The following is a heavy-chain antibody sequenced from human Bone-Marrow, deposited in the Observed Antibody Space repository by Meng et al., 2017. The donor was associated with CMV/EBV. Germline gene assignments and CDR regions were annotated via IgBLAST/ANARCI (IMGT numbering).Heavy chain of an antibody. V-gene: IGHV4-59*01. Sequence: SETLSLTCTVSGGSISSYYWSWIRQPPGKGLEWIGYIYYSGSTNYNPSLKSRVTISVDTSKNQFSLKLSSVTAADTAVYYCARSHYYDFWSDWYAWGQGTLVTVYS. CDR1: GGSISSYY. CDR2: IYYSGST. J-gene: IGHJ5*02. CDR3: ARSHYYDFWSDWYA. D-gene: IGHD3-3*01.